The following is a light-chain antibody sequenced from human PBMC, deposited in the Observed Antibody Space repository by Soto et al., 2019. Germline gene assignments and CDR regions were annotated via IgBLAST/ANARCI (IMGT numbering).Light chain of an antibody. CDR3: QQYNSYTWT. CDR1: QSISSW. CDR2: DVS. Sequence: DTQMTQSPSTLSASVGDRVTITCRASQSISSWLAWYQQKPGKAPKLLIYDVSSLESGVPSRFSGSGSGTEFTLTISSLQPDDFATYYCQQYNSYTWTFGQGTKVEIK. V-gene: IGKV1-5*01. J-gene: IGKJ1*01.